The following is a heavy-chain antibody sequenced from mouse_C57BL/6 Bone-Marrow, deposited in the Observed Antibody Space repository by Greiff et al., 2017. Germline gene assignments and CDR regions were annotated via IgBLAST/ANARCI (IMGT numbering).Heavy chain of an antibody. CDR2: IFPGSGST. CDR1: GYTFTDYY. J-gene: IGHJ4*01. D-gene: IGHD2-1*01. Sequence: VQLQQSGPELVKPGASVKISCKASGYTFTDYYINWVKQRPGQGLEWIGWIFPGSGSTYYNEKFKGKATLTVDKSSSTAYMLLSSLTSEDSAVYFCARSYGNGKDAMDYWGQGTSVTVSS. CDR3: ARSYGNGKDAMDY. V-gene: IGHV1-75*01.